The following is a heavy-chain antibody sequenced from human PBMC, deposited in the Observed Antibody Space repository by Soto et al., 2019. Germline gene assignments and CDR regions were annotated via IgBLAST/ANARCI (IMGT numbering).Heavy chain of an antibody. V-gene: IGHV1-2*02. Sequence: ASVKVSCKASGYTFTGYYMHWVRQAPGQGLEWMGWIDPNSGGTNYAQKFQGRVTMTRDTSISTAYMELSRLRSDDTAVYYCARGDGLLWFGSPPLCYYGMDVWGQGTTVTVSS. D-gene: IGHD3-10*01. CDR1: GYTFTGYY. CDR3: ARGDGLLWFGSPPLCYYGMDV. CDR2: IDPNSGGT. J-gene: IGHJ6*02.